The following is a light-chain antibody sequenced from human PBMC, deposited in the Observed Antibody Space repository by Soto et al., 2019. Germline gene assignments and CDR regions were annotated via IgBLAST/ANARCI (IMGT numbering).Light chain of an antibody. CDR3: AAWDDSLNSLV. V-gene: IGLV1-44*01. J-gene: IGLJ2*01. CDR2: SNN. Sequence: QSVLTQPPSASGTPGQRVTISCSGSSSNIGSNTVNWYQQLPGTAPKLLIYSNNQRPSAVPDRFSGSKSVTSASLAISGLQSEDEADYYCAAWDDSLNSLVFGGGTMLAVL. CDR1: SSNIGSNT.